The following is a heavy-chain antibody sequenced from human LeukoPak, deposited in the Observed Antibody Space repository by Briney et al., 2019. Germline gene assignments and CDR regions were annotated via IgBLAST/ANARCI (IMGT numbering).Heavy chain of an antibody. D-gene: IGHD3-10*01. CDR2: ISGSGDDT. Sequence: GSLRLSCAASGFTFSSYAMTWVRQAPGKGLECVSAISGSGDDTYYAESVKGRFTISRDNSKITVYLQMNSLRAEDTAVYYCAKPHYSGSGSYSREDYWGQGTLVTVSS. V-gene: IGHV3-23*01. J-gene: IGHJ4*02. CDR1: GFTFSSYA. CDR3: AKPHYSGSGSYSREDY.